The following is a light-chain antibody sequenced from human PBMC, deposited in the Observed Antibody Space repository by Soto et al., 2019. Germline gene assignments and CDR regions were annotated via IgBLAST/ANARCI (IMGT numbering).Light chain of an antibody. CDR3: QQYDNLPIT. V-gene: IGKV1-33*01. CDR2: DAS. CDR1: QDISNY. J-gene: IGKJ5*01. Sequence: IQMTQSPSSLSVSVGDRVTITCQASQDISNYLNWYQQKPGKAPKLLIFDASSLETGVPSRFSGSGSGTDFSFTISSLQPEDIATYYCQQYDNLPITFGQGTRLEIK.